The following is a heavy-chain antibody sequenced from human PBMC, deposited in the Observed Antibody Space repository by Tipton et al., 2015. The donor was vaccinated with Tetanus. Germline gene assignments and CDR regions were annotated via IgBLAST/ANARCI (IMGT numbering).Heavy chain of an antibody. D-gene: IGHD6-19*01. J-gene: IGHJ4*02. CDR1: GGSISSSSYY. Sequence: TLSLTCTVSGGSISSSSYYWSWIRQPPGKGLEWIGEINHSGSTNYNPSLKSRVTISVDTSKNQFSLKLSSVTAADTAVYYCARGPRIAVAGTEDYWGQGTLVTVSS. CDR3: ARGPRIAVAGTEDY. CDR2: INHSGST. V-gene: IGHV4-39*07.